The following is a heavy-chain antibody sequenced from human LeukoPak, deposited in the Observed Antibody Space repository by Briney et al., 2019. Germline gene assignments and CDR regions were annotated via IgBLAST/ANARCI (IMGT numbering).Heavy chain of an antibody. CDR2: IYPGDSDT. CDR1: GYNFASYW. J-gene: IGHJ6*02. V-gene: IGHV5-51*01. D-gene: IGHD2-2*01. Sequence: KPGASLKISCKGSGYNFASYWISGVRQLPGKGLEWMGIIYPGDSDTRYSPSFQGQVTISADKSISTAFLQWSSLKASDTAMYYCARQSQYCSSTSCLDYYYYYRMDVWGQGTTVTVSS. CDR3: ARQSQYCSSTSCLDYYYYYRMDV.